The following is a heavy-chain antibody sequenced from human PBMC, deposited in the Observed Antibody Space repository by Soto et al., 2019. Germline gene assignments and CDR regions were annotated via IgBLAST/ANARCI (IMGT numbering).Heavy chain of an antibody. Sequence: PSETLSLTCPFSGVSISSSSYYWGWIRQPPGKGLEWIGSIYYSGSTYYNPSLKSRVTISVDTSKNQFSLKLSSVTAADTAVYYCARPQYYDFWSGSFSWFDPWGQGTLVTVSS. D-gene: IGHD3-3*01. CDR3: ARPQYYDFWSGSFSWFDP. CDR1: GVSISSSSYY. CDR2: IYYSGST. J-gene: IGHJ5*02. V-gene: IGHV4-39*01.